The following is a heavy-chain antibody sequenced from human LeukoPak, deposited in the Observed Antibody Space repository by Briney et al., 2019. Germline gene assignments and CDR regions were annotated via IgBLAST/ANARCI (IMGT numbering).Heavy chain of an antibody. V-gene: IGHV4-59*08. CDR1: GGSISSYY. Sequence: SETLSLTCTVSGGSISSYYWSWIRQPPGKGLEWIGSIYHSGSTYYNPSLKSRVTISVDTSKNQFSLKLSSVTAADTAVYYCARTHLTYDLWSGLYFDYWGQGTLVTVSS. D-gene: IGHD3-3*01. J-gene: IGHJ4*02. CDR3: ARTHLTYDLWSGLYFDY. CDR2: IYHSGST.